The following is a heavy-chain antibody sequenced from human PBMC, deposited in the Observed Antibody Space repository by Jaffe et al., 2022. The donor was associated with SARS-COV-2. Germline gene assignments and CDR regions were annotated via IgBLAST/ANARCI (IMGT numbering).Heavy chain of an antibody. CDR1: GGSISSSSYY. V-gene: IGHV4-39*01. CDR2: IYYSGST. J-gene: IGHJ4*02. Sequence: QLQLQESGPGLVKPSETLSLTCTVSGGSISSSSYYWGWIRQPPGKGLEWIGSIYYSGSTYYNPSLKSRVTISVDTSKNQFSLKLSSVTAADTAVYYCARRPYRHLGYFDYWGQGTLVTVSS. CDR3: ARRPYRHLGYFDY. D-gene: IGHD3-16*01.